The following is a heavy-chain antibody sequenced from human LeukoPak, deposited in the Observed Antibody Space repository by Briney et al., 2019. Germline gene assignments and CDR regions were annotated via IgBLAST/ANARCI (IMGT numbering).Heavy chain of an antibody. D-gene: IGHD2-15*01. CDR1: GFTFSSYG. V-gene: IGHV3-30*02. Sequence: GGSLRLSCAASGFTFSSYGMHWVRQAPGKGLEWVAFIRYDGSNKYYADSVKGRFTISRDNSKNTLYLQMNSLRAEDTAVYYCAKEGVGYCSGGSCSYFDYWGQGTLVTVSS. CDR2: IRYDGSNK. J-gene: IGHJ4*01. CDR3: AKEGVGYCSGGSCSYFDY.